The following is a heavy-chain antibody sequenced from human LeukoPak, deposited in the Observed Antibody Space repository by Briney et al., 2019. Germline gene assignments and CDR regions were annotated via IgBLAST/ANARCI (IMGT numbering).Heavy chain of an antibody. J-gene: IGHJ6*02. CDR1: GFTFGNYS. CDR2: ISSSSTYM. CDR3: VLVATYYYYGLDV. Sequence: GGSLRLSCAASGFTFGNYSMNWVRQAPGKGLEWVSFISSSSTYMYYADSVKGRFTISRDDGKNSLYLQMNSLRAEDTAVYYCVLVATYYYYGLDVWGQGTTVTVSS. V-gene: IGHV3-21*01. D-gene: IGHD2-2*01.